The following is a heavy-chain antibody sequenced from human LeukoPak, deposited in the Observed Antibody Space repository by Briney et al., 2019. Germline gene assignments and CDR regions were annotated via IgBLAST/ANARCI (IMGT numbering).Heavy chain of an antibody. Sequence: QSGGSLRLSCAASGFTFSSYAMHWVRQAPGKGLEWVAVISYDGSNKYYADSVKGRFTISRDNSKNTLYLQMNSLRAEDTAVYYCVMPDSSGYYSGVYAFDIWGQGTMVTVSS. J-gene: IGHJ3*02. CDR2: ISYDGSNK. CDR3: VMPDSSGYYSGVYAFDI. V-gene: IGHV3-30-3*01. D-gene: IGHD3-22*01. CDR1: GFTFSSYA.